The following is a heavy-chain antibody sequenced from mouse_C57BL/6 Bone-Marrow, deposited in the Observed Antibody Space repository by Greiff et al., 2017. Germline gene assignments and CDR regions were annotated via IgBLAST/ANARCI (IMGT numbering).Heavy chain of an antibody. CDR3: ANSPFDY. J-gene: IGHJ2*01. CDR1: GSPLTSNG. Sequence: QLKQSGPGLLQPSQSLSITCTVSGSPLTSNGVHGFRQSPGKGLEWLGVIWRGGSTDYNAAFMSRLSITKDNSKGQVVFKMNSLQAYDTAIYYCANSPFDYWGQGTTLTVSS. CDR2: IWRGGST. V-gene: IGHV2-5*01. D-gene: IGHD6-1*01.